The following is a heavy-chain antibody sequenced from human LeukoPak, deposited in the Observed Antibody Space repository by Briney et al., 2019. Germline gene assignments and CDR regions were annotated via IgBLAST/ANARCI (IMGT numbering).Heavy chain of an antibody. V-gene: IGHV4-61*02. CDR2: IYTSGST. Sequence: PSETLSLTCTVSGGSISSGSYYWSWIRQPAGKGLEWIGRIYTSGSTNYNPSLKSRATISVDTSKNQFSLKLSSVTAADTAVYYCARETYYDFWSGYYQDYWGQGTLVTVSS. J-gene: IGHJ4*02. CDR3: ARETYYDFWSGYYQDY. D-gene: IGHD3-3*01. CDR1: GGSISSGSYY.